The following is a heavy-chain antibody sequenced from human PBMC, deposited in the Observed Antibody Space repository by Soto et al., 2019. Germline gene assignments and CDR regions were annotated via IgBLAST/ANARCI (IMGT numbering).Heavy chain of an antibody. CDR2: ISAYNGNT. V-gene: IGHV1-18*01. D-gene: IGHD3-22*01. J-gene: IGHJ4*02. CDR3: ARDPPLGAYYYDSSGYDY. CDR1: GYTFTSYG. Sequence: ASVKVSCKASGYTFTSYGISWVRQAPGQGLEWMGWISAYNGNTNYAQKLQGRVTMTTDTSTSTAYMELRSLRSDDTAVYYCARDPPLGAYYYDSSGYDYWGQGTLVTVSS.